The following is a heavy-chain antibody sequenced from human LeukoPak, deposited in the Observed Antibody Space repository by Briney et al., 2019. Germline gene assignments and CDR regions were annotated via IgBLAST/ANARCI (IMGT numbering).Heavy chain of an antibody. D-gene: IGHD3-10*01. CDR2: ISYDGSNK. Sequence: GGSLRLSCAASGFTFSSYAMHWVRQAPGKGLEWVAVISYDGSNKYYADSVRGRFTISRGNSKNTLYLQMNSLRAEDTAVYYCAKDRRPNNYHASGTHYWGQGTLVTVSS. CDR3: AKDRRPNNYHASGTHY. J-gene: IGHJ4*02. V-gene: IGHV3-30*04. CDR1: GFTFSSYA.